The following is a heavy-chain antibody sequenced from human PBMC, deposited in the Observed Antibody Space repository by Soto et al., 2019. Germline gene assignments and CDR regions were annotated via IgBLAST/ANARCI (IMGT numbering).Heavy chain of an antibody. D-gene: IGHD2-2*01. Sequence: GGSLRLSCAASGFTFSSYSMNWVRQAPGKGLEWVSSISSSSSYIYYADSVKGRFTISRDNAKNSLYLQMNSLRAEDTAVYYCATKYCSSTSCSGTAGILPGVWGKGTTVTVSS. CDR3: ATKYCSSTSCSGTAGILPGV. J-gene: IGHJ6*04. CDR2: ISSSSSYI. V-gene: IGHV3-21*01. CDR1: GFTFSSYS.